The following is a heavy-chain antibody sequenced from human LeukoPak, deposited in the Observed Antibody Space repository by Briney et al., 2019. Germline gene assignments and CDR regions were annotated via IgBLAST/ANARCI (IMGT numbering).Heavy chain of an antibody. CDR2: ISSSSSYI. CDR1: GFTFSSYS. CDR3: AREGVPRYFDL. D-gene: IGHD3-16*01. J-gene: IGHJ2*01. V-gene: IGHV3-21*01. Sequence: KSGGSLRLSCAASGFTFSSYSMNWVRQAPGKGLEWVSSISSSSSYIYYADSVKGRFTISRDNAKNSLYLQMNSLRAEDTAVYYCAREGVPRYFDLWSRGTLVTVSS.